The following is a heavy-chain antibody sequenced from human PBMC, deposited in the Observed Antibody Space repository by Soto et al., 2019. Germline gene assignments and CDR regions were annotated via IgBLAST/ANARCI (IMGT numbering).Heavy chain of an antibody. CDR1: GVSISDYY. CDR3: AGARKSNIWAFY. V-gene: IGHV4-59*01. J-gene: IGHJ4*02. CDR2: IDQSGRT. D-gene: IGHD7-27*01. Sequence: SETLSLTCTVSGVSISDYYWSWARQAPGRGLEWIACIDQSGRTSYNPSLKSGVSISVDTPKKQVPLNLISVTAADTALYYCAGARKSNIWAFYWGPGTLVT.